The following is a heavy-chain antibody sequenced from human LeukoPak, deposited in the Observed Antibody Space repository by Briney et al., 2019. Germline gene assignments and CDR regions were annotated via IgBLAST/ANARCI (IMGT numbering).Heavy chain of an antibody. CDR3: AAEVVVVDGFDP. J-gene: IGHJ5*02. V-gene: IGHV1-58*01. CDR1: GFTFTSSA. CDR2: IVVGSGNT. D-gene: IGHD3-22*01. Sequence: EASVKVSCKASGFTFTSSAVQWVRQARGQRLEWIGWIVVGSGNTNYAQKFQERVTITRDMSTSTAYMGLSSLRSEDTAVYYCAAEVVVVDGFDPWGQGTLVTVSS.